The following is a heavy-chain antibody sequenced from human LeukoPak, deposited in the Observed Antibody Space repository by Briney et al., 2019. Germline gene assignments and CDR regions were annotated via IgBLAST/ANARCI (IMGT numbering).Heavy chain of an antibody. Sequence: GGSLRLSCAASGFTFSSYSMNWVRQAPGKGLEWVSSISSSSSYIYYADSVKGRFTIFRDNAKNSLYLQMNSLRAEDTAVYYCARDSKRGFDPWGQGTLVTVSS. D-gene: IGHD2/OR15-2a*01. CDR1: GFTFSSYS. J-gene: IGHJ5*02. CDR3: ARDSKRGFDP. V-gene: IGHV3-21*01. CDR2: ISSSSSYI.